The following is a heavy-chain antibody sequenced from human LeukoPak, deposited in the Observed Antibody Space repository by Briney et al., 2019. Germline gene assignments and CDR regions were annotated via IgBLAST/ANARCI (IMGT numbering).Heavy chain of an antibody. V-gene: IGHV4-59*01. CDR1: AGSISSYY. CDR2: IYYSGST. J-gene: IGHJ4*02. CDR3: ARDTYSSGYYDY. Sequence: SETLSLTCPVAAGSISSYYCSWVRQPPGKGLEWIGYIYYSGSTNYNPSLKSRVTISVDTSKNQFSLKLSSVTAADTAVYYCARDTYSSGYYDYWGQGTLVTVSS. D-gene: IGHD3-22*01.